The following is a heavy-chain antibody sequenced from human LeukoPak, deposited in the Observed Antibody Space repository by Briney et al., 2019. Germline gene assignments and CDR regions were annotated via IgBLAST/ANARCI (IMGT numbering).Heavy chain of an antibody. CDR2: INHSGST. CDR1: GGSISSSSYY. V-gene: IGHV4-39*01. Sequence: SETLSLTCTVSGGSISSSSYYWGWIRQPPGKGLEWIGEINHSGSTNYNPSLKSRVTIPVDTSKNQFSLKLSSVTAADTAVYYCARHLPLWTPGDYWGQGTLVTVSS. J-gene: IGHJ4*02. D-gene: IGHD3-10*01. CDR3: ARHLPLWTPGDY.